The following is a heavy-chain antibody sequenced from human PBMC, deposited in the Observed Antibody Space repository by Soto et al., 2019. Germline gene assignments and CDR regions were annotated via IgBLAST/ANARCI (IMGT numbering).Heavy chain of an antibody. D-gene: IGHD3-3*01. J-gene: IGHJ4*02. CDR3: ARGRSYDFWSGYPRLAYYFDY. Sequence: GASVKVSCKASGYTFTSYYMHWVRQAPGQGLEWMGIINPSGGSTSYAQKFQGRVTMTRDTSTSTVYMELSSLRSEDTAVYYCARGRSYDFWSGYPRLAYYFDYWGQGTLVTVSS. CDR1: GYTFTSYY. V-gene: IGHV1-46*03. CDR2: INPSGGST.